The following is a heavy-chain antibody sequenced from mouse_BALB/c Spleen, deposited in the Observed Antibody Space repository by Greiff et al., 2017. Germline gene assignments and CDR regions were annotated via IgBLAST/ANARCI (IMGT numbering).Heavy chain of an antibody. J-gene: IGHJ4*01. V-gene: IGHV5-4*02. CDR1: GFTFSDYY. CDR3: AREGGYYAMDY. CDR2: ISDGGSYT. Sequence: EVQLVESGGGLVKPGGSLKLSCAASGFTFSDYYMYWVRQTPEKRLEWVATISDGGSYTYYPDSVKGRFTISRDNAKNNLYLQMSSLKSEDTAMYYCAREGGYYAMDYWGQGTSVTVSS.